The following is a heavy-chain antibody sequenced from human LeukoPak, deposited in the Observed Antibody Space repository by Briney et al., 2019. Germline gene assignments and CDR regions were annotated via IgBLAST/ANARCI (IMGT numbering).Heavy chain of an antibody. Sequence: SETLFFNCTVSGDSMTDNFWRWLRQPPGQGLEWFVYIYHNGKTDYNTSIKSRITMSEDTFKKQSSLKLTSVTAADTAVYYCARDRSYYYYGGSFDYWGQGILVTVSS. J-gene: IGHJ4*02. CDR3: ARDRSYYYYGGSFDY. D-gene: IGHD3-16*01. CDR2: IYHNGKT. V-gene: IGHV4-59*01. CDR1: GDSMTDNF.